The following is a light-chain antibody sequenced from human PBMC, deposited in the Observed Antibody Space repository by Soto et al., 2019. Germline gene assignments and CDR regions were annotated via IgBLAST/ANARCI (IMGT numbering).Light chain of an antibody. CDR2: DAA. CDR1: QSVSSY. J-gene: IGKJ1*01. Sequence: EIVLTQSPATLSLSPGGRATLSCRASQSVSSYLAWYQQKPGQAPRLLIYDAANRATGIPARIGGSGSGTDFTLTISSLEPEDFAVYYCQQRSSWPWTFGQGTKVDIK. CDR3: QQRSSWPWT. V-gene: IGKV3-11*01.